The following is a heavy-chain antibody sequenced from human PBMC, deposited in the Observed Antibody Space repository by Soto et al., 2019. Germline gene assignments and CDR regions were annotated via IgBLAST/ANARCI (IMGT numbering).Heavy chain of an antibody. CDR2: ISGSGETT. D-gene: IGHD3-10*01. CDR3: AKPGGSFLYYWYFDL. V-gene: IGHV3-23*01. CDR1: GFTFSNYD. Sequence: GSLRLSCAASGFTFSNYDMTWVRQAPGEGLEWVSGISGSGETTYYADSVKGRFTTSRDNSKNTLYLQINGLRAEDTAVYYCAKPGGSFLYYWYFDLWGGGTLVTVP. J-gene: IGHJ2*01.